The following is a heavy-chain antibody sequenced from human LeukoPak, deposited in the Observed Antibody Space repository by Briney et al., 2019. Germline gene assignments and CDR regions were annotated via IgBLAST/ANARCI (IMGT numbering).Heavy chain of an antibody. CDR3: ARDFDRSGDYHHFDV. J-gene: IGHJ4*02. CDR1: GFSLSNFQ. Sequence: GGSLRLSCVASGFSLSNFQMYWVRQAPGRGLEWVTSIITLSATYFYYADSVKGRFTISRDNAKNSLYLQMDSLRAEDTAVYYCARDFDRSGDYHHFDVWGQGTLVTVSS. D-gene: IGHD3-9*01. CDR2: IITLSATYF. V-gene: IGHV3-21*01.